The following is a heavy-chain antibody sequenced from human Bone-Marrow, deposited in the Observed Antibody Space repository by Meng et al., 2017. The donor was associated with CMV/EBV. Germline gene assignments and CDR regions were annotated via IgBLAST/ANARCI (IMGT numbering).Heavy chain of an antibody. CDR3: ARGADNSVWSLTMDV. Sequence: ASVKVSCKSSGYTFTTYYMHWVRQAPGQGLEWMGIINPSGGSTKYEQKFQGRVTMTRDTSTTRVYMELISLRSEDTAVYYCARGADNSVWSLTMDVWGQGTTVTVSS. D-gene: IGHD6-19*01. V-gene: IGHV1-46*01. J-gene: IGHJ6*02. CDR2: INPSGGST. CDR1: GYTFTTYY.